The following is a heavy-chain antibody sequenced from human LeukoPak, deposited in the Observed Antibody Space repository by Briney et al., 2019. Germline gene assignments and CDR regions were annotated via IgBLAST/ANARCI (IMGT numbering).Heavy chain of an antibody. CDR3: AKEAAAIRTPLFDS. CDR1: GFDLNTYA. CDR2: ISSGGDT. J-gene: IGHJ4*02. Sequence: GGSLRLSCTASGFDLNTYAVSWVRQAPGEGLEWVSGISSGGDTYYTDSVRGRFIMSRDNPKSTLYLYMNSLRVDDTAVYYCAKEAAAIRTPLFDSWGQRTWVTVSS. V-gene: IGHV3-23*01. D-gene: IGHD6-13*01.